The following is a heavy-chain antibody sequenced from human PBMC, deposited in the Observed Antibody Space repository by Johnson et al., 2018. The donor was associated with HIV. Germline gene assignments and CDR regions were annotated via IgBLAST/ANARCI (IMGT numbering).Heavy chain of an antibody. V-gene: IGHV3-74*01. CDR3: ARYKLDPHAGGDAFDI. J-gene: IGHJ3*02. D-gene: IGHD1-1*01. Sequence: VQLVESGGGLVQPGGSLRLSCAASGFTFSSYWMHWVRQAPGKGLVWVSRINSDGSSTSYADSVKGRFTISRDNAKNTLYLQMNSLRAEDTAVYYCARYKLDPHAGGDAFDIWGQGTMVTVSS. CDR1: GFTFSSYW. CDR2: INSDGSST.